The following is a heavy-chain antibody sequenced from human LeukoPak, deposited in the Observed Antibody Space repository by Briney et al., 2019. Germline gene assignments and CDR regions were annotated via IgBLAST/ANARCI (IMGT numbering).Heavy chain of an antibody. Sequence: KSSETLSLTCTVSGGSISRSSYYWGWIRQTPGKGLEWIGSIYYRGSTYYKSSLKSRVTISLDTSKNQFSLKLSSVTAADTAVYYCASVRSGWSYYFDYWGQGTLVTVSS. J-gene: IGHJ4*02. CDR2: IYYRGST. CDR3: ASVRSGWSYYFDY. CDR1: GGSISRSSYY. D-gene: IGHD6-19*01. V-gene: IGHV4-39*07.